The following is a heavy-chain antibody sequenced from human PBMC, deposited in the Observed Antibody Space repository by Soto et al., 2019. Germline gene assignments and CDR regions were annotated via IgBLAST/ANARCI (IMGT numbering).Heavy chain of an antibody. J-gene: IGHJ6*02. CDR1: GGSIRSYY. D-gene: IGHD3-3*01. Sequence: SETLSLTCTVAGGSIRSYYWSWIRQPPGKGLEWIGYIYYSGSTNYNPSLKSRVTISVDTSKNQFSLKLSSVTAADTAVYYCARATIFGVVPLYYYYGMDVWGQGTTVTVSS. CDR2: IYYSGST. V-gene: IGHV4-59*01. CDR3: ARATIFGVVPLYYYYGMDV.